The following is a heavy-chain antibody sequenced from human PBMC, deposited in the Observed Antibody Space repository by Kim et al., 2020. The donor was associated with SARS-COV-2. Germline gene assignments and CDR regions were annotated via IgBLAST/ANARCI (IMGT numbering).Heavy chain of an antibody. CDR1: GFTVSSNY. CDR3: ARDLGDYGMDV. D-gene: IGHD3-16*01. Sequence: GGSLRLSCAASGFTVSSNYMSWVRQAPGKGLEWVSVIYSGGSTYYADSVKGRFTISRDNSKNTLYLQMNSLRAGDTAVYYCARDLGDYGMDVWGQGTTVTVSS. J-gene: IGHJ6*02. V-gene: IGHV3-53*01. CDR2: IYSGGST.